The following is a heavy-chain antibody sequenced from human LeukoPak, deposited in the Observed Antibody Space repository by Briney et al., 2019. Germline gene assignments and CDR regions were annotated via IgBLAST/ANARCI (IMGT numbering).Heavy chain of an antibody. CDR2: INHSGST. V-gene: IGHV4-34*01. CDR3: ARDYPAEEYCSGGSCYYAFDI. CDR1: GGSFSGYY. D-gene: IGHD2-15*01. Sequence: PSETLSLTCAVYGGSFSGYYWSWIRQPPGKGLEWIGEINHSGSTNYNPSLKSRVTISVDTSKNQFSLKLSSVTAADTAVYYCARDYPAEEYCSGGSCYYAFDIWGQGTMVTVSS. J-gene: IGHJ3*02.